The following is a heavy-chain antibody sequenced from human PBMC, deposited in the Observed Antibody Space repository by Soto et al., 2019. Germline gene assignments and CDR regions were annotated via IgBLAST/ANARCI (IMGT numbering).Heavy chain of an antibody. D-gene: IGHD5-12*01. Sequence: SDTLSLTCTVSGGSLSTYYWNWIRQPPGKGLEWIGYISYSGNTNYNPSLKSRVTISGDTSKNQFSLKVTSVTAADSAVYYCAKASDDSGYFPFDYWGEGTLVTVSS. J-gene: IGHJ4*02. CDR1: GGSLSTYY. V-gene: IGHV4-59*01. CDR2: ISYSGNT. CDR3: AKASDDSGYFPFDY.